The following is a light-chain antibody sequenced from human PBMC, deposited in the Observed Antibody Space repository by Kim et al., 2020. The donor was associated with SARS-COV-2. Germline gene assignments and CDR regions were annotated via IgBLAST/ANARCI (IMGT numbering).Light chain of an antibody. Sequence: QSALTQPASVSGSPGQSITISCTGTSSDVGGYNYVSWYQQHPGKAPKLMIYDVSNRPSGVSNRFSGSKSGNTASLTISGLQAEDEADYYCRSYTSSDTVVFGGGTQVTVL. J-gene: IGLJ3*02. CDR2: DVS. CDR3: RSYTSSDTVV. V-gene: IGLV2-14*03. CDR1: SSDVGGYNY.